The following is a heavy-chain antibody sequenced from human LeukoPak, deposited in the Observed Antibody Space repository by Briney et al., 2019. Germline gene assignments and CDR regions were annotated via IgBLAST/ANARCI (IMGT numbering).Heavy chain of an antibody. CDR3: AKDLRTLRDDY. D-gene: IGHD3-16*01. J-gene: IGHJ4*02. CDR2: IKSKTDGGTR. CDR1: GFTFNNAW. Sequence: GGSLRLSCAASGFTFNNAWMSWVRQAPGKGLEWVGRIKSKTDGGTRDYAAPVKGRFTISRDDSKNTLYLQMNSLRAEDTAVYYCAKDLRTLRDDYWGQGTLVTVSS. V-gene: IGHV3-15*01.